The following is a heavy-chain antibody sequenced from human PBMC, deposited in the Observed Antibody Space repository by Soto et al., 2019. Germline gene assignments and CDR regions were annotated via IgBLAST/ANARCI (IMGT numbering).Heavy chain of an antibody. V-gene: IGHV4-30-2*01. J-gene: IGHJ6*02. CDR3: ARGVHYGMDD. CDR2: IYHSGST. Sequence: SETLSLTCAVSGGSISGGGYSWSWIRQPPGKGLEWSGYIYHSGSTYYNPSLKSRVTISVDRSKNQFSLKLSSVTAADTAVYYCARGVHYGMDDWGQGTTVTVSS. CDR1: GGSISGGGYS.